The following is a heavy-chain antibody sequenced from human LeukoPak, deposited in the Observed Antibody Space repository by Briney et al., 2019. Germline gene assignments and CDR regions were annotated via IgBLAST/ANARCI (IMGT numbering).Heavy chain of an antibody. CDR2: INHSGST. V-gene: IGHV4-34*01. CDR1: GGSFSGYY. Sequence: SETLSLTCAVYGGSFSGYYWSWIRQPPGKGLEWIGEINHSGSTNYNPSLKSRVTISVDTSKNQFSLKLSSVTAADTAVYYCARRRTTKFDYWGQGTLVTVSS. J-gene: IGHJ4*02. D-gene: IGHD2/OR15-2a*01. CDR3: ARRRTTKFDY.